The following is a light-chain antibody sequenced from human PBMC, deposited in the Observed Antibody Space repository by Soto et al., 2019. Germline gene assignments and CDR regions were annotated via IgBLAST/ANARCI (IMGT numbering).Light chain of an antibody. Sequence: EIVLTQSPGTLSLSPGERATLSCRASQSVSSSYLAWYQQKPGEAPRILIYGASSRPTGRPDRFSGSGSGTDFTLTISRVEPEDFAVYYCQQYGSSPWTFGQGTKVEIK. CDR2: GAS. V-gene: IGKV3-20*01. CDR3: QQYGSSPWT. CDR1: QSVSSSY. J-gene: IGKJ1*01.